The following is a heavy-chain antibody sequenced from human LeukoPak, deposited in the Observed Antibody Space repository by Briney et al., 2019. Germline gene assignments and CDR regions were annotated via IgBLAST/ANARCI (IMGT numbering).Heavy chain of an antibody. V-gene: IGHV4-30-4*01. CDR1: GGSISSGDYY. Sequence: SETLSLTCTVSGGSISSGDYYWSWIRQPPGKGLEWIGYIYYSGSTYYNPSLKSRVTISVDTSKNQFSLKLSSVTAADTAVYYCARGRRQGSPNDYWGQGTLVTVSS. CDR3: ARGRRQGSPNDY. CDR2: IYYSGST. J-gene: IGHJ4*02. D-gene: IGHD6-13*01.